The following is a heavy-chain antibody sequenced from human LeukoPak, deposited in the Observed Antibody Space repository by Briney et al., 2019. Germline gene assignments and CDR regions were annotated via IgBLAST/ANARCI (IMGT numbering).Heavy chain of an antibody. CDR1: GGSVSRGGYY. J-gene: IGHJ4*02. CDR3: ATDDWASFYFYS. CDR2: TSYSEGT. D-gene: IGHD3-16*01. Sequence: SETLSLTCTVSGGSVSRGGYYWNWIRQHPGKGLEWIGFTSYSEGTYYNPSLMSRITISVDISQNQFSLKMRDVTAADTAVYFCATDDWASFYFYSWGQGALVAVSS. V-gene: IGHV4-31*03.